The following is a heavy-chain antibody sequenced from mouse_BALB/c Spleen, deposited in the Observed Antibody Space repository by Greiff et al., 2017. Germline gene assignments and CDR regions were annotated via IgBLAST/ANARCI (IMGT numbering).Heavy chain of an antibody. CDR3: ARNDYGNYYYFDY. D-gene: IGHD2-1*01. V-gene: IGHV2-4-1*01. Sequence: VKLMESGPGLVQPSQSLSITCTVSGFSLTSYGVHWVRQSPGKGLEWLGVIWSGGSTDYNAAFISRLSISKDNSKSQVFFKMNSLQADDTAIYYCARNDYGNYYYFDYWGQGTTLTVSS. CDR1: GFSLTSYG. J-gene: IGHJ2*01. CDR2: IWSGGST.